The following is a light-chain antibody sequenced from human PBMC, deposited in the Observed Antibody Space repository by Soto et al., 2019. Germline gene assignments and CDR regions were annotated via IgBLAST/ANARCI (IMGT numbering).Light chain of an antibody. CDR1: QTVSSS. V-gene: IGKV3-11*01. CDR2: EAS. J-gene: IGKJ1*01. Sequence: EIVLTQSPATLSLSPGERATLSCRASQTVSSSLAWYQQKPGQAPRLLIYEASNRATGIPARFSGSGSGADFTLTISSLEPEDFAVYYCQQYGSSPRTFGQGTKV. CDR3: QQYGSSPRT.